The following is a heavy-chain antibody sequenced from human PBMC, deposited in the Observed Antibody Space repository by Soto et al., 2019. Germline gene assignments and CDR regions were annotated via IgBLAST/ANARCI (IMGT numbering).Heavy chain of an antibody. CDR1: GFTFNHAW. J-gene: IGHJ4*02. Sequence: PGGSLRLSCAASGFTFNHAWMNWVRQAPGKGLEWVGRINRKTEGGTTDYAAPVKGRFTISRDDSKNTLYLQMNSLKTEDTAVYYCTTVFYDSSGNPDYWGQGTVVTVSS. CDR3: TTVFYDSSGNPDY. CDR2: INRKTEGGTT. D-gene: IGHD3-22*01. V-gene: IGHV3-15*07.